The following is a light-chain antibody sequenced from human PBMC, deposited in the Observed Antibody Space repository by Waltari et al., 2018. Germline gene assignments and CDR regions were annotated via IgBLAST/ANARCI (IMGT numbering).Light chain of an antibody. J-gene: IGKJ2*01. V-gene: IGKV4-1*01. CDR1: PSVFYNSNNKNY. CDR2: WAS. Sequence: DFVMIQSSDSLAAPFRARATISCPSTPSVFYNSNNKNYLAWYQQKPGQPPKLLIYWASTRLSGVPDRFSGSGSGTDFTLTISSLQAEDVAIYYCQQYYDTPGTFGQGTKLEIK. CDR3: QQYYDTPGT.